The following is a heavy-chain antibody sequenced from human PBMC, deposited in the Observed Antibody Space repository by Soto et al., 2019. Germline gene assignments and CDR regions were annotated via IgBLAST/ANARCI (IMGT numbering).Heavy chain of an antibody. CDR3: ARLSSGWFFDY. V-gene: IGHV4-39*01. D-gene: IGHD6-19*01. CDR2: IYYSGST. J-gene: IGHJ4*02. CDR1: GGSISSSSYY. Sequence: SETLSLTCTVSGGSISSSSYYWGWIRQPPGKGLEWIGSIYYSGSTYYNPSLKSRVTISVDTSKNQFSLKLSSVTAADTAVYYCARLSSGWFFDYWGQGTLVTVSS.